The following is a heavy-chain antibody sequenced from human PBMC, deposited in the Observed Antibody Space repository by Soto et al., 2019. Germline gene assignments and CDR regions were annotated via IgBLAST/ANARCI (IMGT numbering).Heavy chain of an antibody. J-gene: IGHJ6*02. V-gene: IGHV1-69*13. CDR2: IIPIFGTA. Sequence: SVKVSCKASGGTFSSYAISWVRQAPGQGLEWMGGIIPIFGTANYAQKFQGRVTITADESTSTAYMELSSLRSEDTAVYYCQFYSGSSSYYYYGMDVWGQGTTVTVSS. CDR3: QFYSGSSSYYYYGMDV. D-gene: IGHD1-26*01. CDR1: GGTFSSYA.